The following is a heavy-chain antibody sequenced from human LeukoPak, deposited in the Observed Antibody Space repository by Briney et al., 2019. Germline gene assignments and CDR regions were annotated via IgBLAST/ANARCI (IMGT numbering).Heavy chain of an antibody. CDR2: VSAYDGSK. V-gene: IGHV1-18*01. CDR3: ARGGRDGMDV. Sequence: ASVKVSCKASGYSFTSYGFTWVRRPPGQGLEWMGWVSAYDGSKNYAQKIRGRVTMTTDASKNTVYMELRSLRFDDTAVYYCARGGRDGMDVWGQGTTVTVSS. CDR1: GYSFTSYG. J-gene: IGHJ6*02. D-gene: IGHD3-10*01.